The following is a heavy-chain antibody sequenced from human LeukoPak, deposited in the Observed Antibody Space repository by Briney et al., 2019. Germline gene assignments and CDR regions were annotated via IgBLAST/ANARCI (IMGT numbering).Heavy chain of an antibody. V-gene: IGHV3-21*01. D-gene: IGHD1-26*01. Sequence: GGSLRLSCAASGFSLITYNMNWGRQAPGKGLEWVSSISSTSSHIYYADSVKGRFTISRDNAKNSLSLQMNSLRAEDTAVYYCARGPRSDWYFDLWGHATLVTVSS. J-gene: IGHJ2*01. CDR2: ISSTSSHI. CDR3: ARGPRSDWYFDL. CDR1: GFSLITYN.